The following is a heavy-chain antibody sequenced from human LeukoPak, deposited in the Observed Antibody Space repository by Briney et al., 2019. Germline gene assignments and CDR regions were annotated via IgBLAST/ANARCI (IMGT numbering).Heavy chain of an antibody. Sequence: PSETLSLTCTVSGDSISTSYSYWGWIRRPPGRGLEWVGSIYYTGNTYSNSSLKSRVSMFVDTSKNQSSLILTSVTAADTAVYYCARQTGVGLFILPGGQGTLVTVSS. J-gene: IGHJ4*02. D-gene: IGHD3-3*01. CDR3: ARQTGVGLFILP. V-gene: IGHV4-39*01. CDR1: GDSISTSYSY. CDR2: IYYTGNT.